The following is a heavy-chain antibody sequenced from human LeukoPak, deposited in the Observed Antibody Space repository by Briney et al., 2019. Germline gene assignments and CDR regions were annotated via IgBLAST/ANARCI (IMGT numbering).Heavy chain of an antibody. CDR2: INWNGGST. D-gene: IGHD3-16*01. CDR3: ARDGPDYVWGSYDYFDY. J-gene: IGHJ4*02. V-gene: IGHV3-20*04. Sequence: GGSLRLSCAASGLTFDDYGMSWVRQAPGKGLEWVSGINWNGGSTGYADSVKGRFTISRDNAKNSLYRQMNSLRAEDTALYYCARDGPDYVWGSYDYFDYWGQGTLVTVSS. CDR1: GLTFDDYG.